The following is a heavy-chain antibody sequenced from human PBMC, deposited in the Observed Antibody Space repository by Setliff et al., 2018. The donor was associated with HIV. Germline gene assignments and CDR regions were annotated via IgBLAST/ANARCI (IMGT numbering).Heavy chain of an antibody. D-gene: IGHD3-22*01. J-gene: IGHJ4*02. Sequence: SETLSLTCTVSGGSVTSSLYYWSWIRQPAGKELEWIGHIYTSETTNYNPSLKSRVTISLDTSNNHFSLKLRSVTAADTAVYYCARHYYTDPFDYWGQGTLVTVSS. CDR1: GGSVTSSLYY. CDR2: IYTSETT. CDR3: ARHYYTDPFDY. V-gene: IGHV4-61*09.